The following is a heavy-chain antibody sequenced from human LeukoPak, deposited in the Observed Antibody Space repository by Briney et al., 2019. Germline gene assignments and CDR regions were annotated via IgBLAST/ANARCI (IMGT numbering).Heavy chain of an antibody. CDR3: AKDHGWFRDFDY. J-gene: IGHJ4*02. CDR2: ISYDGSNK. Sequence: PGGSLRLSCAASGFTFSSYGMHWVRQAPGKGLEWVAVISYDGSNKYYADSVKGRFTISRDNFKNTLYLQMNSLRAEDTAVYYCAKDHGWFRDFDYWGQGTLVTVSS. CDR1: GFTFSSYG. D-gene: IGHD3-10*01. V-gene: IGHV3-30*18.